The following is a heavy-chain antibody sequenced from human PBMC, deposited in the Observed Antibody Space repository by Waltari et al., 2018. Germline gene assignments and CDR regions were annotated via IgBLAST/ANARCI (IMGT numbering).Heavy chain of an antibody. D-gene: IGHD5-12*01. Sequence: QLQLQESGPGPVKPSETLARTCSVAGGSIDTPKHYWSWIRPPPGQSLAWIGPISYAGTTYTNPSLRSRLTRSTDTSKNQLSLTLGSTTAADTAVYYCATYIGASVGTAAFDVWGQGTMVTVSS. CDR3: ATYIGASVGTAAFDV. CDR2: ISYAGTT. J-gene: IGHJ3*01. CDR1: GGSIDTPKHY. V-gene: IGHV4-39*01.